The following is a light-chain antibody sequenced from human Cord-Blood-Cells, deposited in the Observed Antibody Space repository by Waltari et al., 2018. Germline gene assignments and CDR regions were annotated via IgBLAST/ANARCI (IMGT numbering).Light chain of an antibody. V-gene: IGLV6-57*01. CDR1: SGSISSNY. J-gene: IGLJ1*01. Sequence: NFMLTQPHSVSESPGKTVTISCTRSSGSISSNYVQWYQQRPGGTPTTVIYEYTQRPSGVPDLVSGSIDSSSNSASLTISGLKTEDEADYYCQSYDSSNHYVFGTGTKVTVL. CDR2: EYT. CDR3: QSYDSSNHYV.